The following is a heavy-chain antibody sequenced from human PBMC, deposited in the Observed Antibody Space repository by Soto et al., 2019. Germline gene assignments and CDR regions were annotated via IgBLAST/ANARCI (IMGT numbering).Heavy chain of an antibody. J-gene: IGHJ6*02. V-gene: IGHV3-53*01. CDR3: ARGGGSCYGCGMDV. D-gene: IGHD2-15*01. CDR1: GFTVSSNY. CDR2: IYSGGST. Sequence: PGGSLRLSCAASGFTVSSNYMSWVRQAPGKGLEWVSVIYSGGSTYYVDSVKDRFTISRDNSKNTVYLQMNSLRAEDTAMYYCARGGGSCYGCGMDVWGQGTTVTVSS.